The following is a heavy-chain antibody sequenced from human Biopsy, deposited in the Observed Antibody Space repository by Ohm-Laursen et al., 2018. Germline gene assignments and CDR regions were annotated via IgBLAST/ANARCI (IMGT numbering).Heavy chain of an antibody. Sequence: SLRLSCAASGFTFSTYAMSWVRQAPGKGLEWVSSITSSGAGTDFADSVKGRFTISRDNSKNTLYLQMDSLRAEDTAVYYCAKVSPTILSSFDYWGQGTLVTVSS. D-gene: IGHD3-9*01. V-gene: IGHV3-23*01. CDR3: AKVSPTILSSFDY. CDR2: ITSSGAGT. J-gene: IGHJ4*02. CDR1: GFTFSTYA.